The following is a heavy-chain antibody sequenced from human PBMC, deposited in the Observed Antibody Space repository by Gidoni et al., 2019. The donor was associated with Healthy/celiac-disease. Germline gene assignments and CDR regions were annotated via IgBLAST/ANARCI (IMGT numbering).Heavy chain of an antibody. CDR1: GGSISSGGYY. CDR2: IYYSGST. CDR3: ARGVRYYDSSGYYEAPHYDAFDI. D-gene: IGHD3-22*01. J-gene: IGHJ3*02. V-gene: IGHV4-31*03. Sequence: QVQLQESGPGLVKPSQTLSLTCTVSGGSISSGGYYWSLIRQHPGKGLEWIGYIYYSGSTYYNPSLKSRVTISVDTSKNQFSLKLSSVTAADTAVYYCARGVRYYDSSGYYEAPHYDAFDIWGQGTMVTVSS.